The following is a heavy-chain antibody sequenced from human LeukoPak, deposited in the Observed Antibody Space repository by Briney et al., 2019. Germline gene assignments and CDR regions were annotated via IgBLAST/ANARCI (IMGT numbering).Heavy chain of an antibody. Sequence: SETLSLTCTVSGGSVSSGSYYWSWIRQPAGKGLEWIGRIYTSGSTNYNPSLKSRVTISVDTSKNQFSLKLSSVTAADTAVYYCARVQPAAGSAFDIWGQGTMVTVSS. CDR3: ARVQPAAGSAFDI. CDR1: GGSVSSGSYY. V-gene: IGHV4-61*02. CDR2: IYTSGST. J-gene: IGHJ3*02. D-gene: IGHD6-13*01.